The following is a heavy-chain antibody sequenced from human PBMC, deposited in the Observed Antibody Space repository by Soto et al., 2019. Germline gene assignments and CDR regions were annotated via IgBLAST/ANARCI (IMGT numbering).Heavy chain of an antibody. V-gene: IGHV1-8*01. J-gene: IGHJ6*02. CDR3: ASGLRYSWDV. D-gene: IGHD3-9*01. CDR2: MNPNSGNA. CDR1: GYTFPSYY. Sequence: AAVKVSCKASGYTFPSYYINWVRQATGQGLEWMGWMNPNSGNAGYAQKFQGRVTMTRNTSISTAYMELSSLRSEDTAVYYCASGLRYSWDVWGQGTMVTVSS.